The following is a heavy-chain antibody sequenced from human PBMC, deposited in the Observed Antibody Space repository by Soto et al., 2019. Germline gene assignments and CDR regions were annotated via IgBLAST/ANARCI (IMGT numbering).Heavy chain of an antibody. Sequence: SETLSLTCTVSGGSISSYYWSWIRQPPGKGLEWIGYIYYSGSTNYNPSLKSRVTISVDTSKNQFSLKLSSVTAADTAVYYCARGDIVVVPAAPFDPWGQGTLVTVSS. CDR3: ARGDIVVVPAAPFDP. D-gene: IGHD2-2*01. V-gene: IGHV4-59*08. CDR2: IYYSGST. J-gene: IGHJ5*02. CDR1: GGSISSYY.